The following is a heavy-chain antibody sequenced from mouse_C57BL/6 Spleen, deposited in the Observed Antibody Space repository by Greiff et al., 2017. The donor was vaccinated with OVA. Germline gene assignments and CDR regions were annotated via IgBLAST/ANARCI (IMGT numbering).Heavy chain of an antibody. CDR3: GDDCVRRWFAY. Sequence: VQLQQSGPELVKPGASVKISCKASGYAFSSSWMNWVKQRPGKGLEWIGRIYPGDGDTNYNGKFKGKATLTADKSSSTAYMQLSSLTSEDSAVISGGDDCVRRWFAYWGQGTLVTVSA. J-gene: IGHJ3*01. CDR2: IYPGDGDT. D-gene: IGHD2-4*01. CDR1: GYAFSSSW. V-gene: IGHV1-82*01.